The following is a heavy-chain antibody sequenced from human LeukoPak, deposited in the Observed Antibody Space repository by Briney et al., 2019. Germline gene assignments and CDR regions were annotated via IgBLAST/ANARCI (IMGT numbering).Heavy chain of an antibody. J-gene: IGHJ4*02. V-gene: IGHV6-1*01. Sequence: SQTLSLTCAISGDSFSNNIATWNWVRQSPSRGLEWLGRTYYRSRWGNDYAISVKGRITINPDTSRNQFSLQLNSVTPEDTAVYYCVRDSDDYYWALDFWGQGTPVTASS. CDR3: VRDSDDYYWALDF. CDR1: GDSFSNNIAT. CDR2: TYYRSRWGN. D-gene: IGHD3-10*01.